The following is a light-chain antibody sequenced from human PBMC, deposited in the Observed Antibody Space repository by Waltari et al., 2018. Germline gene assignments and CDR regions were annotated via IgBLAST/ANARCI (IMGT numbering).Light chain of an antibody. J-gene: IGLJ2*01. CDR1: SSDVGAYKY. Sequence: QSALTQPRSVSGSPGQSVTISCTGTSSDVGAYKYVSWHQQHPGKPPKLIIFDVSERPSGVPAPFSGSKSGGTAPLTSSGLQADDEGDYYCCSFAGGYTMAIGGGTKLTVL. CDR3: CSFAGGYTMA. V-gene: IGLV2-11*01. CDR2: DVS.